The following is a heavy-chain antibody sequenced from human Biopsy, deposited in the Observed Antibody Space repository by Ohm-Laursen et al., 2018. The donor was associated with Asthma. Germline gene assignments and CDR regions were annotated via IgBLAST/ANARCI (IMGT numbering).Heavy chain of an antibody. Sequence: ASVKVSCKSLGGTFNTYVIGWVRQAPGQGLERMGGINSVFGTTTYPQKFQDRVTITADGSTSTVYMELSSLRSEDTAVYYCARKAGSCISRTCYSLDFWGQGTLVTVSS. J-gene: IGHJ4*02. D-gene: IGHD2-2*01. CDR2: INSVFGTT. CDR3: ARKAGSCISRTCYSLDF. V-gene: IGHV1-69*13. CDR1: GGTFNTYV.